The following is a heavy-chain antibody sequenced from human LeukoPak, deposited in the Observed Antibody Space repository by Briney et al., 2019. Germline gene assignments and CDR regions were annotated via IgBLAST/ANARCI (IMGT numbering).Heavy chain of an antibody. CDR1: GFTFSSYA. Sequence: GGSLRLSCAASGFTFSSYAMRWVRQAPGKGLEWVSAISGSGGSTYYADSVKGRFTISRDNSKNTLYLQMNSLRAEDTAVYYCAAQSARPQYYFDYWGQGTLVTVSS. V-gene: IGHV3-23*01. J-gene: IGHJ4*02. D-gene: IGHD6-6*01. CDR2: ISGSGGST. CDR3: AAQSARPQYYFDY.